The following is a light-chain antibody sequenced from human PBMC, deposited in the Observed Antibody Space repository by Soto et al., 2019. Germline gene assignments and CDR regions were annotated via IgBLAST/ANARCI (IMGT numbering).Light chain of an antibody. J-gene: IGLJ1*01. CDR1: ALSQQF. Sequence: SSELTQPPSVPVSPGQTARVTCSGAALSQQFGYWYQQKPGQAPVLMICKDTERPSGIPERFSGSSSGTTVTLTISGVQAEDEGDYYCQSDDSSGTYVFGSGTKLTVL. CDR3: QSDDSSGTYV. V-gene: IGLV3-25*02. CDR2: KDT.